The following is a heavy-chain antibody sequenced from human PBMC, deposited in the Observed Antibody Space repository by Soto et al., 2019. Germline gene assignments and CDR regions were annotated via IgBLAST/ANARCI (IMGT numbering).Heavy chain of an antibody. CDR1: GFTFSSYG. CDR2: IWYDGSNK. J-gene: IGHJ6*02. Sequence: PVGSLRLSCAASGFTFSSYGMHWVRQAPGKGLEWVAVIWYDGSNKYYADSVKGRFTISRDNSKNTLYLQMNSLRAEDTAVYYCARDNYYDILTGYYTALYYYYYGMDVWGQGTTVTVSS. V-gene: IGHV3-33*01. D-gene: IGHD3-9*01. CDR3: ARDNYYDILTGYYTALYYYYYGMDV.